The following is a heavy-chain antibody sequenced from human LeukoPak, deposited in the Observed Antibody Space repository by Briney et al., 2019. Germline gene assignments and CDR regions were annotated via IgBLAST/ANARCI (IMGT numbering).Heavy chain of an antibody. CDR1: GFPFSSYV. CDR3: ARLRRYCSSTSCYYSNYYYYYMDV. V-gene: IGHV3-23*01. J-gene: IGHJ6*03. Sequence: AGGSLRLSCAASGFPFSSYVMTWVRQAPGKGLEWVSAISGSGGSTYYADSVKGRFTISRDNAKNSLSLQMNSLRAEDAAVYYCARLRRYCSSTSCYYSNYYYYYMDVWGKGTTVTVSS. D-gene: IGHD2-2*01. CDR2: ISGSGGST.